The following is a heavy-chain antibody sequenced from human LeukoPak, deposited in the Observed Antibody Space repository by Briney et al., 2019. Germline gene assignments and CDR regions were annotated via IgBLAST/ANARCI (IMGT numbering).Heavy chain of an antibody. CDR3: AKDVSATVAGYFDY. D-gene: IGHD6-19*01. J-gene: IGHJ4*02. V-gene: IGHV3-9*03. Sequence: GRSLRLSCAASGFTFDDYAMHWVRQAPGKGLEWVSGISWNSGSIGYADSVKGRFTISRDNAKNSLYLQMNSLRAEDMALYYCAKDVSATVAGYFDYWGREPWSPSPQ. CDR1: GFTFDDYA. CDR2: ISWNSGSI.